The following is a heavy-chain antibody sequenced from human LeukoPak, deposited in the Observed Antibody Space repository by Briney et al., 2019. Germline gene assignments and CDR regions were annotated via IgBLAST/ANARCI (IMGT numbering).Heavy chain of an antibody. Sequence: PSETLSLTCAVSGGSISSGGYSWSWIRQPPGKGLEWIGYIYHSGSTYYNPSLKSRVTISVDRSKNQFSLKLSSVTAADTAVYYCARNYDFWSGKNWFDPWGQGTLVTVSS. D-gene: IGHD3-3*01. CDR2: IYHSGST. CDR3: ARNYDFWSGKNWFDP. CDR1: GGSISSGGYS. V-gene: IGHV4-30-2*02. J-gene: IGHJ5*02.